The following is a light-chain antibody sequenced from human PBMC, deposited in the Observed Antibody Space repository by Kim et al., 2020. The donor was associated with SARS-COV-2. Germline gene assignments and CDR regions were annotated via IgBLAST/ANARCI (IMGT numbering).Light chain of an antibody. CDR1: QSVSSN. J-gene: IGKJ4*01. CDR3: QQYKNWPLT. CDR2: GSS. Sequence: IVVTQSPATLSVSPGERFTLSCRTSQSVSSNLAWYQQKPGQAPRLLIYGSSSRATGIPARFSGSGSGTEFTLTISSLQSEDFAVYYCQQYKNWPLTFGGGTKLEI. V-gene: IGKV3-15*01.